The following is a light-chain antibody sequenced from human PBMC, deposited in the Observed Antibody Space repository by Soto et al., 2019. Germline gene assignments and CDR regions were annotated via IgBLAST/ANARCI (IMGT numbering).Light chain of an antibody. CDR2: EGS. CDR3: CSYAGSSTLV. V-gene: IGLV2-23*01. J-gene: IGLJ2*01. Sequence: QSVLTLPASVSGSPGQSITISCTGTSSDIVSWYQQHPGKAPKLIIYEGSKRPSGVSNRFSGSKSGNTASLTISGLQAEDEADYYCCSYAGSSTLVFGGGTQLTVL. CDR1: SSDI.